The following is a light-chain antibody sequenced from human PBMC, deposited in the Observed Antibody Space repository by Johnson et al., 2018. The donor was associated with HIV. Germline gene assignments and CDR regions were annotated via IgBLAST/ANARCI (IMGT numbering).Light chain of an antibody. CDR3: ATWDRSLTLYV. CDR2: ENN. Sequence: QSVLTQPPSVSAATGQKVTISCSGSSSNIGNNYVSWYQQVPGTAPKLLIYENNKRPSGIPDRFSGSKSGTSATLGITGLQTGDEADYYCATWDRSLTLYVFGTGTKVTVL. V-gene: IGLV1-51*02. CDR1: SSNIGNNY. J-gene: IGLJ1*01.